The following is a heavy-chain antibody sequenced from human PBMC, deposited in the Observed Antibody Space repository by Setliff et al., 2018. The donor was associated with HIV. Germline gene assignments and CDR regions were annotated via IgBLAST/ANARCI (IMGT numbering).Heavy chain of an antibody. D-gene: IGHD2-2*01. J-gene: IGHJ6*01. CDR1: GGSISSSNYY. CDR3: ARGPSGRAPAPARAPHYYGLDL. Sequence: SETLSLTCAVSGGSISSSNYYWVWIRQPPGQELEWIGSFYYSGSTYYNLSLKSRVTISLDTSRKQFSLRPISVTAADTAVYYCARGPSGRAPAPARAPHYYGLDLWGPGTTVTVSS. CDR2: FYYSGST. V-gene: IGHV4-39*07.